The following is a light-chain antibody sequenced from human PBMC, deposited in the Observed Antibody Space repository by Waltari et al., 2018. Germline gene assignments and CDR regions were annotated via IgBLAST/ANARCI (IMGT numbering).Light chain of an antibody. Sequence: DIQRTQSPSSVSAPVGDRVFITCRARQDISRWLAWYQQTPGKAPKFLIYDASTLQSGVPSRFSGTGSGTEFTLTISSLQPEDFATYYCQHGNTFPLTFGGGTKVEIK. CDR1: QDISRW. CDR2: DAS. CDR3: QHGNTFPLT. V-gene: IGKV1-12*01. J-gene: IGKJ4*01.